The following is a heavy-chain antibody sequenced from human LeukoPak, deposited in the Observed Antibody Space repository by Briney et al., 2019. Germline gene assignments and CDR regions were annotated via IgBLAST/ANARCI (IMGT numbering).Heavy chain of an antibody. CDR2: ISPSGGTT. Sequence: GGPLRLSCAASGFTFSSHAMSWVRQAPGKGLEWVSSISPSGGTTKYADSVKGRFTISRDNSKNTLFLRMNNLRADDTAVYYCAKGKGGSIMIAFGGVIASDHWGQGTLVTVSS. D-gene: IGHD3-16*02. CDR1: GFTFSSHA. V-gene: IGHV3-23*01. CDR3: AKGKGGSIMIAFGGVIASDH. J-gene: IGHJ4*02.